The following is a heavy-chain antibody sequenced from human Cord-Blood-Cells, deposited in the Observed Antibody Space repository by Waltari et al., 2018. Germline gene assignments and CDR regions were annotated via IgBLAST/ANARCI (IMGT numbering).Heavy chain of an antibody. CDR3: ARGGDYSNAFDI. D-gene: IGHD4-4*01. CDR1: GFTFSSYW. J-gene: IGHJ3*02. V-gene: IGHV3-74*01. CDR2: INSDGSST. Sequence: EVQLVESGGGLVQPGGSLRLSCAAPGFTFSSYWLHWVRQAPGKGLVWVSRINSDGSSTSYADSVKGRFTISRDNAKNTLYLQMNSLRAEDTAVYYCARGGDYSNAFDIWGQGTMVTVSS.